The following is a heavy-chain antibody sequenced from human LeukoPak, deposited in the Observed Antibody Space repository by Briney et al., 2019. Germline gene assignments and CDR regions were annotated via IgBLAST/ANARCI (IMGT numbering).Heavy chain of an antibody. Sequence: SVKVSRKASGGTFSSYAISWVRQAPGQGLEWMGRIIPIFGTANYAQKFQGRVTITADESTSTAYMELSSLRSEDTAVYYCARAPYSSGWYDYFDYWGQGTLVAVSS. V-gene: IGHV1-69*13. D-gene: IGHD6-19*01. J-gene: IGHJ4*02. CDR1: GGTFSSYA. CDR3: ARAPYSSGWYDYFDY. CDR2: IIPIFGTA.